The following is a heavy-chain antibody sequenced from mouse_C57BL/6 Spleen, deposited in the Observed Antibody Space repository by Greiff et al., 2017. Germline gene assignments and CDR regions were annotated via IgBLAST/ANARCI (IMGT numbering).Heavy chain of an antibody. D-gene: IGHD4-1*01. CDR1: GYTFTSYW. J-gene: IGHJ3*01. CDR3: ARTGTRFAY. V-gene: IGHV1-69*01. CDR2: IDPSDSYT. Sequence: QVQLQQSGAELVMPGASVKLSCKASGYTFTSYWMHWVKQRPGQGLEWIGEIDPSDSYTNYNQKFKGKSTLTVDKSSSTAYMQLSSLTSEDSAVYYCARTGTRFAYWGQGTLVTVSA.